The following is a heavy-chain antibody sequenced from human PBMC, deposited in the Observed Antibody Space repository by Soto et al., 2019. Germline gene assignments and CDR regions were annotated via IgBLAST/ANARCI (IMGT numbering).Heavy chain of an antibody. CDR1: GGTFSSYA. CDR2: IIPIFGTT. CDR3: ARDPTRATYNWFDP. J-gene: IGHJ5*02. Sequence: SVKVSCKASGGTFSSYAISWVRQAPGQGLEWMGGIIPIFGTTNYAQKLQGRVTITADESTSTAYMELRSLRSDDTAVYYCARDPTRATYNWFDPWGQGTLVTVSS. V-gene: IGHV1-69*13.